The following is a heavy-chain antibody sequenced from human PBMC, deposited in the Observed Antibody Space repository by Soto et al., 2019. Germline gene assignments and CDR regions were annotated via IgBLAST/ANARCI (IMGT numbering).Heavy chain of an antibody. Sequence: QEQLVQSGGAVVQPGRSLRLSCTTSGTIFSGYGMHWVRQAPGKGLEWVALIRSDGSNIQYADSVKGRFTISRDNSRKILYLQMDRLIADDTAVYYCARDGMGATTYFGYLDYWGQGAPVTVSS. D-gene: IGHD1-26*01. V-gene: IGHV3-33*01. J-gene: IGHJ4*02. CDR3: ARDGMGATTYFGYLDY. CDR2: IRSDGSNI. CDR1: GTIFSGYG.